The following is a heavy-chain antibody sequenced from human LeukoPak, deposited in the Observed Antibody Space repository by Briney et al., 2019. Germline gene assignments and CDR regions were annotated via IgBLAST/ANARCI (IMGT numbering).Heavy chain of an antibody. D-gene: IGHD2-2*01. CDR2: IKQDGSEK. Sequence: GGTLRLSCAASGFTFSSYWMSWVRQAPGKGLEWVANIKQDGSEKYYVDSVKGRFTISRDNAKNSVYLQMNSLRAEDTAVYYCARGGSVKYSTHGGFDYWGQGTLVTVS. V-gene: IGHV3-7*03. CDR1: GFTFSSYW. CDR3: ARGGSVKYSTHGGFDY. J-gene: IGHJ4*02.